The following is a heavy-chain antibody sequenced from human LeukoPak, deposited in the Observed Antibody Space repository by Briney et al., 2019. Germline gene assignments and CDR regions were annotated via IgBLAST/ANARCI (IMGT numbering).Heavy chain of an antibody. CDR3: AKTLDFWSGFDFDY. CDR1: GFTFSSYG. D-gene: IGHD3-3*01. Sequence: GGSLRLSCAASGFTFSSYGMHWVRQAPGKGLEWVAFIRYDGSNKYYADSVKGRFTISRDNSKNTLYLQMNSLRAEDTAVYYCAKTLDFWSGFDFDYWGQGTLVTVSS. V-gene: IGHV3-30*02. J-gene: IGHJ4*02. CDR2: IRYDGSNK.